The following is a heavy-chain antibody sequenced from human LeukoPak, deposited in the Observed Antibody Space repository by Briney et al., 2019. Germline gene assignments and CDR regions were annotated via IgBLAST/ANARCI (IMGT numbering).Heavy chain of an antibody. D-gene: IGHD5-12*01. CDR2: IYTSGST. J-gene: IGHJ3*01. V-gene: IGHV4-61*02. CDR3: ARQVATKGEWAFDV. CDR1: GNSISSGDYY. Sequence: PSETLSLTCTVSGNSISSGDYYWSWIRQPAGKGLEWIGRIYTSGSTTYNPSLKSRVTISGDTSENQFSLRLSSVTAADTAVYYCARQVATKGEWAFDVWGQGTMVTVPS.